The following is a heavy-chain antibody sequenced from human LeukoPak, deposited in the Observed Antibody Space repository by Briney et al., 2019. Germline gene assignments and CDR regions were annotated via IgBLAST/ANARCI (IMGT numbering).Heavy chain of an antibody. J-gene: IGHJ4*02. D-gene: IGHD3-3*01. CDR2: IKQDGSEK. Sequence: GGSLRLSCAASGFTFSSYWMSWVRQAPGKGLEWVANIKQDGSEKYYVDSVKGRFTISRDNAKNSLYLQMNSLRAEDTAVYYCARPYDFWSGYPSDYWGQGTLVTVSS. V-gene: IGHV3-7*01. CDR3: ARPYDFWSGYPSDY. CDR1: GFTFSSYW.